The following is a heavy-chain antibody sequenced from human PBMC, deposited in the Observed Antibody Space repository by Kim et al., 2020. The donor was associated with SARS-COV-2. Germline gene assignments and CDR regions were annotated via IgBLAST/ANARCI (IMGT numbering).Heavy chain of an antibody. J-gene: IGHJ4*02. D-gene: IGHD6-25*01. CDR1: GYTFTTNP. CDR3: ARGPGSTDY. Sequence: ASVKVSCKASGYTFTTNPINWVRQAPGQGLEWMGWINTRTGNPMYAQGFTGRFALSLDTSVSPAYLELRGLKAEDTAVYYCARGPGSTDYWDQGNLVNVS. V-gene: IGHV7-4-1*01. CDR2: INTRTGNP.